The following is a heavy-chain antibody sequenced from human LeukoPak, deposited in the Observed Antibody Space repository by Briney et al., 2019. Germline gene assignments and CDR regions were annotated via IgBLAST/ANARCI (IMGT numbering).Heavy chain of an antibody. V-gene: IGHV3-43*01. CDR2: ISWDGGTT. D-gene: IGHD3-22*01. J-gene: IGHJ4*02. Sequence: GASLRLSCEASGFTFDDYTMHWVRESPGKGLEWVSIISWDGGTTYYADSVRGRFTISRDNSKNSLYLQMNSLRTEDTALYYCAKDRGYYYDSSAYGSYFDYWGQGTLVTVSS. CDR3: AKDRGYYYDSSAYGSYFDY. CDR1: GFTFDDYT.